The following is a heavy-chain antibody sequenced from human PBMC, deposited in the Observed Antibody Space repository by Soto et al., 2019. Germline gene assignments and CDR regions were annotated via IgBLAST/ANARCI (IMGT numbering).Heavy chain of an antibody. J-gene: IGHJ4*02. Sequence: PSETLSLTCTVSGGSISSGGYSWSWIRQPPGKGLEWIGYIYHSGSTYYNPSLKSRVTISVDRSKNQFSLKLTSVTAADTAVFYCARTRRGRNWSIDYWGQGTLVTVSS. CDR2: IYHSGST. D-gene: IGHD1-1*01. V-gene: IGHV4-30-2*01. CDR3: ARTRRGRNWSIDY. CDR1: GGSISSGGYS.